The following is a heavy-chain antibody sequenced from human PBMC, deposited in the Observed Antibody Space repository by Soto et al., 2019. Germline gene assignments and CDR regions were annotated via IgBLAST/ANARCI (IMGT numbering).Heavy chain of an antibody. CDR1: GGSISSSSYY. D-gene: IGHD5-18*01. J-gene: IGHJ4*02. V-gene: IGHV4-39*01. CDR3: ATRIQLWSGRFDY. CDR2: IYYSGST. Sequence: SETLSLTCTVSGGSISSSSYYWGWIRQPPGKGLEWIGSIYYSGSTYYNPSLKSRVTISVDTSKNQFSLKLSSVTAADTAVYYCATRIQLWSGRFDYWGQGTLVTV.